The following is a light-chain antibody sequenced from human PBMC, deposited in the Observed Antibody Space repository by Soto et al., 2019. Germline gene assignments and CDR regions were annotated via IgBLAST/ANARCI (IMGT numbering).Light chain of an antibody. CDR2: DVK. Sequence: QSALAQPASVSGSPGQSITITCTGTSTDIGAYDYVSWYQQHPGKAPKVVIFDVKNRPSGTSNRFSGSKSGNTASLTISGLQTDDEADYYCASSIESGTLLFGVGTKLTVL. J-gene: IGLJ2*01. CDR1: STDIGAYDY. V-gene: IGLV2-14*03. CDR3: ASSIESGTLL.